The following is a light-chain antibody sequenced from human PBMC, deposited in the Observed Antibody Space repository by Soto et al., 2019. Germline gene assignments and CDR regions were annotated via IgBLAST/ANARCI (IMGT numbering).Light chain of an antibody. J-gene: IGKJ4*01. CDR3: QQYYSTPFT. V-gene: IGKV4-1*01. Sequence: DIVMTQSPDSLAVSLGERATINCKSSQSVLYSSNNENYLAWFRQKPGQPPKLLIYWASTRDSGVPDRFSGSGSGTDFTLTISSLQDEYVGIYYCQQYYSTPFTFGGGTKVEIK. CDR2: WAS. CDR1: QSVLYSSNNENY.